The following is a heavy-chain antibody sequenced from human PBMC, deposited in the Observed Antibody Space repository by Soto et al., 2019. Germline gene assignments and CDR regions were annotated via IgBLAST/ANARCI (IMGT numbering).Heavy chain of an antibody. CDR3: ARDSLPSAAAGIPYYYYYGMDV. V-gene: IGHV3-21*01. CDR1: GFTFSSYS. J-gene: IGHJ6*02. CDR2: ISSSSSYI. Sequence: PGGSLRLSCAASGFTFSSYSMNWVRQAPGKGLEWVSSISSSSSYIYYADSVKGRFTISRDNAKNSLYLQMNSLRAEDTAVYYCARDSLPSAAAGIPYYYYYGMDVWGQGTTVTVSS. D-gene: IGHD6-13*01.